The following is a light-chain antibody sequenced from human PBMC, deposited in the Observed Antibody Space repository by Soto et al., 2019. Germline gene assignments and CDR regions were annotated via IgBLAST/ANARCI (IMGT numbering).Light chain of an antibody. Sequence: EIVMTQSPATLSVSPGERATLSCRASESVSRNLAWYQQKPGQAPSLLIYAASTRATDIAARISGSGSGTELTLTISSLQSEGFAVYYCQQYNKSPLTFGGGTKVEIK. CDR3: QQYNKSPLT. CDR2: AAS. V-gene: IGKV3-15*01. CDR1: ESVSRN. J-gene: IGKJ4*01.